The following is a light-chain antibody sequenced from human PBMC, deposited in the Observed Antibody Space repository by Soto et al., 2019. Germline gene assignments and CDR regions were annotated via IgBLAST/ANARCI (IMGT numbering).Light chain of an antibody. CDR3: QDYGTPHPWT. CDR1: QNIRGNE. J-gene: IGKJ1*01. CDR2: GGS. V-gene: IGKV3-20*01. Sequence: EVVLTQSPGALSLSPGEGVTLSCRASQNIRGNELAWYRQKRGQAPRLLMYGGSTRADGIPDRFSGRGTWTNFTLTISRLEPEDSAVYYCQDYGTPHPWTFGQGTKLEIK.